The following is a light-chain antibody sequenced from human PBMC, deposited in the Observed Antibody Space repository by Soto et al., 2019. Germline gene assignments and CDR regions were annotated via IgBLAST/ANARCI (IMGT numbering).Light chain of an antibody. V-gene: IGKV3-20*01. Sequence: DIVLTPSPGTLSLSPGERATLSCRASQSVSSNHLAWYQQKPGQAPRLLIYGGSSTATDIPVRFSGSGSETDFTLTITRLEPEDFAVYYCQQYSSPRTFGQGTKVDIK. CDR2: GGS. CDR1: QSVSSNH. J-gene: IGKJ1*01. CDR3: QQYSSPRT.